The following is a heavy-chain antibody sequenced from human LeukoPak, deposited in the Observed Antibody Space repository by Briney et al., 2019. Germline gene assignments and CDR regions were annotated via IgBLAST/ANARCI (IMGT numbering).Heavy chain of an antibody. CDR2: IYTSGST. CDR3: ARGAEAGRSKSYYLEY. CDR1: GGSISSGSYY. Sequence: SQTLSLTCTVSGGSISSGSYYWSWIRQPAGKGLEWIGRIYTSGSTNYNPSLKSRVTISVDTSKNQFSLKLSSVTAADTAVYYCARGAEAGRSKSYYLEYWGQGTLVTVSS. J-gene: IGHJ4*02. V-gene: IGHV4-61*02. D-gene: IGHD6-13*01.